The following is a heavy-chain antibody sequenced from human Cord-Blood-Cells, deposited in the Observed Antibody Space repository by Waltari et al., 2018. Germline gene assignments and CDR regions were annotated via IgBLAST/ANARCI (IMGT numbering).Heavy chain of an antibody. J-gene: IGHJ4*02. D-gene: IGHD3-10*01. V-gene: IGHV6-1*01. Sequence: QVQLQQSGPGLVTPSQTLSPTCAISGDSVSSNSAARNRCRQSPSRGLEWLGSTYYRSKWYNDYAVSVKSRLTINPDTSKNQFSLKLNSVTPEDTAVYYCARAWGRGFGYWGQGTLVTVSS. CDR2: TYYRSKWYN. CDR3: ARAWGRGFGY. CDR1: GDSVSSNSAA.